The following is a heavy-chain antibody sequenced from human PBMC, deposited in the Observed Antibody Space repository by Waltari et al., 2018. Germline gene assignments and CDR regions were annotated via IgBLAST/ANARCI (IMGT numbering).Heavy chain of an antibody. CDR3: ARLGYGYGMDV. Sequence: QVQLQESGPGLVKPSETLSLTCAVSGYSISSGYYWGWIRQPPGKGLEWIGSIYHSGSTYYNPSLKSRVTISVDTSKNQFSLKLSSVTAADTAVYYCARLGYGYGMDVWGQGTTVTVSS. J-gene: IGHJ6*02. D-gene: IGHD5-12*01. V-gene: IGHV4-38-2*01. CDR2: IYHSGST. CDR1: GYSISSGYY.